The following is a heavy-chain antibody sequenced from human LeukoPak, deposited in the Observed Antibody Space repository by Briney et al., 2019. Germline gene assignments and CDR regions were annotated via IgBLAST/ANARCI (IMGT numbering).Heavy chain of an antibody. CDR2: ITSGGHI. D-gene: IGHD4-23*01. Sequence: GGSLRLSCAASGFTFSSYSMNWVRQAPGKGLEWVSSITSGGHIYYPDSLKGRFTISRDNAKNSLYLQMNSLRSEDTAVYYCARGTDYGGPDYWGQGTLVTVSS. J-gene: IGHJ4*02. CDR3: ARGTDYGGPDY. CDR1: GFTFSSYS. V-gene: IGHV3-21*04.